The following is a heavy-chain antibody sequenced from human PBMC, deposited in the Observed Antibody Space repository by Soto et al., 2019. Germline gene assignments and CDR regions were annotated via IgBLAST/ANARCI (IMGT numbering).Heavy chain of an antibody. CDR1: VFSISSYY. CDR2: IYYSGST. D-gene: IGHD3-22*01. J-gene: IGHJ6*01. V-gene: IGHV4-59*01. Sequence: SSTXSLTCTVSVFSISSYYFSLIRHPPGKGLEWIGYIYYSGSTNYNPSLKSRVKISVDKSKNQFSLKLSSVTAADTAVYYCARDSDSSGYWVGMEVWGQGTTVNV. CDR3: ARDSDSSGYWVGMEV.